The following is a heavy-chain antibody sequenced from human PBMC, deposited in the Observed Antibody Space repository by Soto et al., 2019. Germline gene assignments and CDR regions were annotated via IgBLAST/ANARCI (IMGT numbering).Heavy chain of an antibody. D-gene: IGHD2-15*01. CDR2: MNPNSGNT. CDR1: GYSFTSYD. CDR3: ARGASCSGGSCYDYYYYMDV. V-gene: IGHV1-8*01. Sequence: ASVKVSCKASGYSFTSYDINWVRQANGQGLEWMGWMNPNSGNTGYAQKFQGRVTMTRNTSISTAYMELSSLRSEDTAVYYCARGASCSGGSCYDYYYYMDVWGKGTTVTVSS. J-gene: IGHJ6*03.